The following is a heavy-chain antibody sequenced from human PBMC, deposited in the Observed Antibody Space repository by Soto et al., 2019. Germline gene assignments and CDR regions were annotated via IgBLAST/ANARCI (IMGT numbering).Heavy chain of an antibody. Sequence: QVQLVQSGAEVKKPGASVKVSCKASGYTFTSYEINWVRQATGQGLEWMGWMNPNSGNTGYAQKFQGRVTMTRNTSISTACMELSSLRSEDTAVYYCARGQSGYSSGWSPNDYWGQGTLVTVSS. CDR2: MNPNSGNT. J-gene: IGHJ4*02. CDR3: ARGQSGYSSGWSPNDY. V-gene: IGHV1-8*01. CDR1: GYTFTSYE. D-gene: IGHD6-19*01.